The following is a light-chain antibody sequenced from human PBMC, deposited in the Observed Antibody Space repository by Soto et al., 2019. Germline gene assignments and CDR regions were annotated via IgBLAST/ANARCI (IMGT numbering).Light chain of an antibody. Sequence: IVMTQSPATLSVSPWERATLSCRASQSVSSNLAWYQQKVGQTPRLLIHGASTRATGIAARFSGSGSGTEFTLTISGLQSEDFATYYCQQYNNWPVTFGGGTKVDIK. J-gene: IGKJ4*01. V-gene: IGKV3D-15*01. CDR2: GAS. CDR1: QSVSSN. CDR3: QQYNNWPVT.